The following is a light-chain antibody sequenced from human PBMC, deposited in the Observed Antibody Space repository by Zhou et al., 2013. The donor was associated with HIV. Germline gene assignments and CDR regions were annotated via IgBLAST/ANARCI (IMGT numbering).Light chain of an antibody. V-gene: IGKV3D-20*02. Sequence: EIVMTQSPATLSVSPGERATLSCSASQSVTANFLAWYQQKPGQAPRLLIYGASSRAIGIPDRISGSGSGTDFTLTFSRLEPEDFAVYYCQQRSDWPPLFTFGPGTKVDIK. J-gene: IGKJ3*01. CDR1: QSVTANF. CDR3: QQRSDWPPLFT. CDR2: GAS.